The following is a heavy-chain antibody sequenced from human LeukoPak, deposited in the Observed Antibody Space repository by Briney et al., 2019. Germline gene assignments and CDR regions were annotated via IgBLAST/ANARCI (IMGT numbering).Heavy chain of an antibody. CDR3: AHSVFYDSTAAY. Sequence: SETLSLTCAVYGGSFSLYYWTWIRQPPGKGLEWIGEINHSGSTNYNPSLMGRVTISVDTSKTQFSLKLSSVTAADTAVYYCAHSVFYDSTAAYWGQGTLVAVSP. CDR2: INHSGST. J-gene: IGHJ4*02. V-gene: IGHV4-34*01. D-gene: IGHD3-22*01. CDR1: GGSFSLYY.